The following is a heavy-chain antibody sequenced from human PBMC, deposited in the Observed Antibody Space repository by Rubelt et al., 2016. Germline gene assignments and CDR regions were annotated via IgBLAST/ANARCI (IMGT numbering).Heavy chain of an antibody. V-gene: IGHV1-2*02. D-gene: IGHD3-22*01. Sequence: PGASMKVSCKASGYTFTSYGLNWVRQAPGQGLEWMGWISAYKGNTNYAQKFQGRVTMTRDTSISTANMELSRLRSDDTAVYYCERGTYDYDTSGYYARNGMDVWGKGTTGTVSS. CDR1: GYTFTSYG. CDR2: ISAYKGNT. CDR3: ERGTYDYDTSGYYARNGMDV. J-gene: IGHJ6*04.